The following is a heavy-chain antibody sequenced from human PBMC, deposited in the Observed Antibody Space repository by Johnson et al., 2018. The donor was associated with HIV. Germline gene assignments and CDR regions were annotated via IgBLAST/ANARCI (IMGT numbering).Heavy chain of an antibody. V-gene: IGHV3-30*02. Sequence: QVQLVESGGGLVQSGGSQRLSCAASGFTFSSYGMHWVRQAPGKGLEWVAFIRYDGSNKYYADSVKGRFTISRDNSKNTLYLQMNSLRAEDTAVYYCAREVVTAIHDVFDIWGQGTMVTVSS. D-gene: IGHD2-21*02. CDR3: AREVVTAIHDVFDI. CDR2: IRYDGSNK. J-gene: IGHJ3*02. CDR1: GFTFSSYG.